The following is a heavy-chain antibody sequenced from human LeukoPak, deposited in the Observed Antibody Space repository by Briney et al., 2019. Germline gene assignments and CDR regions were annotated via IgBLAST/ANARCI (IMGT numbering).Heavy chain of an antibody. CDR3: VKGRDSSGYYSD. Sequence: PGGSLRLSCSASGFTFSTYGLHWVRQAPGKGLEYVSSVTNNGGRSSYADSVKGRFTISRDNSKNTLYLQMSSLRVEDTAVYYCVKGRDSSGYYSDWGQGTLVTVSS. D-gene: IGHD3-22*01. J-gene: IGHJ4*02. CDR2: VTNNGGRS. V-gene: IGHV3-64D*06. CDR1: GFTFSTYG.